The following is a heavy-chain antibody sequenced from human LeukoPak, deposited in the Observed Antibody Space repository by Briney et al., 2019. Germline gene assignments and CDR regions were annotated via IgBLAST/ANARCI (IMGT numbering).Heavy chain of an antibody. CDR3: AKDRYCSGGRCYADALDI. D-gene: IGHD2-15*01. V-gene: IGHV3-23*01. Sequence: GGSLRLSCAASGLTFSSHAMSWVRQAPGRGLEWVSAISGSSGSTYYAGSVRGRFTISRDNSKSTLYLQMNSLRADDKAVYYCAKDRYCSGGRCYADALDIWGQGTLVTVSS. CDR1: GLTFSSHA. CDR2: ISGSSGST. J-gene: IGHJ3*02.